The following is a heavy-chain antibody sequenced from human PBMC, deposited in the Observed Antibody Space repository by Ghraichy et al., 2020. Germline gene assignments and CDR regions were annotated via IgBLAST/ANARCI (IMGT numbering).Heavy chain of an antibody. CDR3: ARGLYGSNWYAVDF. D-gene: IGHD6-13*01. Sequence: SETLSLTCTVSGGSISSYYWSWIRQPPGMGLKWIGYIYYSGNTNYNPSLKSRVAISRDTSKTQFSLRLTSVTAADTAVYYCARGLYGSNWYAVDFWGQGTLVTVSS. CDR2: IYYSGNT. V-gene: IGHV4-59*01. J-gene: IGHJ4*02. CDR1: GGSISSYY.